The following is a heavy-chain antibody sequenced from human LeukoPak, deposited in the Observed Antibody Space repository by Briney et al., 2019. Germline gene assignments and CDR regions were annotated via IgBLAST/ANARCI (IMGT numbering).Heavy chain of an antibody. J-gene: IGHJ4*02. V-gene: IGHV3-49*04. CDR2: IRSKAYGGTT. CDR3: TRVKGRELLWFGESTPDY. Sequence: GGSLRLSCTASGFTFGDYAMSWVRQAPGKGLEWVGFIRSKAYGGTTEYAASVKGRFTISRDDSKSIAYLQMSSLKTEDTAVYYCTRVKGRELLWFGESTPDYWGQGTLVTVSS. D-gene: IGHD3-10*01. CDR1: GFTFGDYA.